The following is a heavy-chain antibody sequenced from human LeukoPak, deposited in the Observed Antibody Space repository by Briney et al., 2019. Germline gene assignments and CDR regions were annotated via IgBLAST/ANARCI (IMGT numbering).Heavy chain of an antibody. CDR2: IIPILGIA. D-gene: IGHD5/OR15-5a*01. CDR1: GGTFSSYT. CDR3: ARDLFDSGPTEKYRGDYFDY. J-gene: IGHJ4*02. V-gene: IGHV1-69*04. Sequence: SVKVSCKASGGTFSSYTISWVRQAPGQGLEWMGRIIPILGIANYAQKFQGRVTITADKSTSTAYMELSSLRSEDTAVYYCARDLFDSGPTEKYRGDYFDYWGQGTLVTVSS.